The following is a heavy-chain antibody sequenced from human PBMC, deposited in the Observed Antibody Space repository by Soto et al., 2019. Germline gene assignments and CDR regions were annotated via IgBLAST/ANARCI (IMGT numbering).Heavy chain of an antibody. D-gene: IGHD6-6*01. Sequence: ASVKVSCKASGGTFSSYTISWVRQAPGQGLEWMGRIIPILGIANYAQKFQGRVTITADKSTSTAYMELSSLRSEDTAVYYCVLVVAARPHLAIDYSARRTLDTGSS. V-gene: IGHV1-69*02. CDR1: GGTFSSYT. J-gene: IGHJ4*02. CDR3: VLVVAARPHLAIDY. CDR2: IIPILGIA.